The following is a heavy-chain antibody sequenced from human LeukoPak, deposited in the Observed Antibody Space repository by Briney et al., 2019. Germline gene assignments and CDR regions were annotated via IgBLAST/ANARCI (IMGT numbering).Heavy chain of an antibody. V-gene: IGHV5-51*01. CDR1: GYSFSNDW. J-gene: IGHJ4*02. D-gene: IGHD2-15*01. CDR3: ARRGCNGGSCYAY. Sequence: TRGESLKISCQGSGYSFSNDWIGWVRQMPGKGLEWMGIIYPGDSDTRYSPSFQGQVTISADKSISTAYLQWSSLGASDTAMYYCARRGCNGGSCYAYWGQGTLVTVSS. CDR2: IYPGDSDT.